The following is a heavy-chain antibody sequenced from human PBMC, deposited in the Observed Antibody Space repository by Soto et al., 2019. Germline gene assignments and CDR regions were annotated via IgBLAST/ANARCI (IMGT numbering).Heavy chain of an antibody. D-gene: IGHD3-16*02. J-gene: IGHJ6*02. V-gene: IGHV1-18*01. CDR2: ISPYTGNT. Sequence: QVQLVQSGDEVKKPGASVKVSCKAPGYIFVNYGIAWVRQAPGQGLEWMGWISPYTGNTHSATKVQGRLTITTDTSTITAYMDLGSLTSDDAAVYYCVMVDNFVTPTPQDVWGQGTTVTVSS. CDR3: VMVDNFVTPTPQDV. CDR1: GYIFVNYG.